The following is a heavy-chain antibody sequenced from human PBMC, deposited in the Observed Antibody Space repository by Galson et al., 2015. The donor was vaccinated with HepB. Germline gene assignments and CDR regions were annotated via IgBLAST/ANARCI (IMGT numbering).Heavy chain of an antibody. Sequence: SLRLSCAASGFTFSSYAMHWVRQAPGKGLEWVAVISYDGSNKYYADSVKGRFTISRDNSKNTLYLQMNSLRAEDTAVYYCARAGPTQGYSGYDLYYYGMDVWGQGTTVTVSS. J-gene: IGHJ6*02. D-gene: IGHD5-12*01. V-gene: IGHV3-30-3*01. CDR2: ISYDGSNK. CDR1: GFTFSSYA. CDR3: ARAGPTQGYSGYDLYYYGMDV.